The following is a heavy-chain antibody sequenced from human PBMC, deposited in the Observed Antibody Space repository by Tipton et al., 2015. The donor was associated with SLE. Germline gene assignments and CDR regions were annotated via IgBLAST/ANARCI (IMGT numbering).Heavy chain of an antibody. CDR2: IIPIFGTA. CDR3: ARDLGIYYHDSTYFTH. Sequence: QLVQSGAEVKKPGSSVKVSCKASGGTFSSYAISWVRQAPGQGLEWMGGIIPIFGTANYAQKFQGRVTITTDESTSTAFMELRSLTSDDTAVYYCARDLGIYYHDSTYFTHWGQGTLVTVSS. D-gene: IGHD1-26*01. V-gene: IGHV1-69*05. J-gene: IGHJ1*01. CDR1: GGTFSSYA.